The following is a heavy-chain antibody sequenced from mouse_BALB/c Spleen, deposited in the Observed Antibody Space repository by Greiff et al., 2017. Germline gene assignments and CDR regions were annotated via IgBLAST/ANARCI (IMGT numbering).Heavy chain of an antibody. D-gene: IGHD2-2*01. J-gene: IGHJ1*01. V-gene: IGHV2-6-7*01. CDR2: IWGDGST. Sequence: VQLVESGPGLVAPSQSLSITCTVSGFSLTGSGVNWVRQPPGKGLEWLGMIWGDGSTDYNSALKSRLSISKDNSKSQVFLKMNSLETDDTARYYCARERHGYYRYFGVWGAGTTVSVSS. CDR1: GFSLTGSG. CDR3: ARERHGYYRYFGV.